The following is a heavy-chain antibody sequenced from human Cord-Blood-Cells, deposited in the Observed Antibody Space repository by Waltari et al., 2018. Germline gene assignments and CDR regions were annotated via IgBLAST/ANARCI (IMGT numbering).Heavy chain of an antibody. V-gene: IGHV1-2*04. CDR1: GYTFTGYY. J-gene: IGHJ5*02. Sequence: QVQLVQSGAEVKKPGASVKVSCKASGYTFTGYYMHWVRQAPGQGLEWMGWINPNSGGTNYAQKFQGWVTMTRDTSISTAYMELSRLRSDDTAVYYCARDMSYCSSTSCYSAWFDPWGQGTLVTVSS. CDR3: ARDMSYCSSTSCYSAWFDP. CDR2: INPNSGGT. D-gene: IGHD2-2*01.